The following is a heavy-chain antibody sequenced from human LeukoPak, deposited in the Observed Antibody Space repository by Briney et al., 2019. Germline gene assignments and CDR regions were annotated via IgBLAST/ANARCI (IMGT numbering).Heavy chain of an antibody. V-gene: IGHV3-21*01. Sequence: PGGSLRLSCAPPVFTFKPYMMNWVRQAPGKGLEWVSSISSTGAHIYYADSVKGRFTISRDNANNSLFLQMTSLRDEDTAVYYSARVREPMKLQSPLTDWGQGTLVTVSS. CDR1: VFTFKPYM. J-gene: IGHJ4*02. CDR2: ISSTGAHI. D-gene: IGHD3-9*01. CDR3: ARVREPMKLQSPLTD.